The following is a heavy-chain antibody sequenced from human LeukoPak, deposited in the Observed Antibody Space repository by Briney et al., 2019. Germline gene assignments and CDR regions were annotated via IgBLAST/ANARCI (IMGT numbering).Heavy chain of an antibody. CDR2: IIPIFGTA. V-gene: IGHV1-69*05. J-gene: IGHJ5*02. D-gene: IGHD3-22*01. Sequence: SVKVSCKASGGTFSSYAISWVRQAPGQGLEWMGGIIPIFGTANYAQKFQGRVTITTDESTSTAYMELSSLRSEDTAVYYCARDSDYYYDSSGYYGPWFDPWGQGTLVTVSS. CDR1: GGTFSSYA. CDR3: ARDSDYYYDSSGYYGPWFDP.